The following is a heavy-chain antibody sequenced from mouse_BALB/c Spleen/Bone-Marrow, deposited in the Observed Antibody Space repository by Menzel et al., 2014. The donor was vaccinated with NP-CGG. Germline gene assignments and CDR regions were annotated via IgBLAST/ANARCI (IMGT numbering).Heavy chain of an antibody. CDR2: IYPYNGVT. CDR3: AGKAYSYYDYALDF. Sequence: VQLQQSGPELVKPGASVKISCKASGYTFTDYKMHWVKLRHGKSLEWIGYIYPYNGVTGYNQKFKSKATLTVDNSSSTAYMELQSLTSEDSAVYYCAGKAYSYYDYALDFWGQGTSVTVSS. D-gene: IGHD2-4*01. J-gene: IGHJ4*01. V-gene: IGHV1S29*02. CDR1: GYTFTDYK.